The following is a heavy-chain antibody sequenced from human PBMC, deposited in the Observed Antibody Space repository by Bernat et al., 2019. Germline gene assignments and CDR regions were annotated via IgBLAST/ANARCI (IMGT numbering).Heavy chain of an antibody. D-gene: IGHD2-21*02. J-gene: IGHJ4*02. CDR2: ISSSSSYT. CDR3: ARAKEVVVTAIQDFDY. Sequence: QVQLVESGGGLVKPGGSLRLSCAASGFTFSDYYMSWIRQAPGKGLEWVSYISSSSSYTNYADSVEGRFTISRDNAKNSLYLQMNSLRAEDKAVYYCARAKEVVVTAIQDFDYWGQGTLVTVSS. CDR1: GFTFSDYY. V-gene: IGHV3-11*05.